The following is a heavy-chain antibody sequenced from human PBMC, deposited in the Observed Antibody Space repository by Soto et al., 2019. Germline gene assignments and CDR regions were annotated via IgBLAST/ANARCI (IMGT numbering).Heavy chain of an antibody. CDR2: INPSGGST. J-gene: IGHJ6*02. D-gene: IGHD2-21*02. CDR1: GYTFTSYY. Sequence: QVQLVQSGAEVKKPGASVKVSCKASGYTFTSYYMHWVRQAPGQGLEWMGIINPSGGSTSYAQKFQGRVTMTRDTSTSTVYMELSSLRSEDTAVYYCASPNDGGNSDYYYGMDVWGQGTTVTVSS. V-gene: IGHV1-46*01. CDR3: ASPNDGGNSDYYYGMDV.